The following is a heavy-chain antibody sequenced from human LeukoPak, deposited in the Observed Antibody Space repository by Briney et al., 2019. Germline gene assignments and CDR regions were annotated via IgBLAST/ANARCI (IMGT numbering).Heavy chain of an antibody. CDR3: ARDHGSSSWYDAFDI. CDR2: ISSSSSYI. CDR1: GFTFSSHG. D-gene: IGHD6-13*01. V-gene: IGHV3-21*01. Sequence: NPGGSLRLSCAASGFTFSSHGINWVRQAPGKGLEWVSSISSSSSYIYYADSVKGRFTISRDNAKNSLYLQMNSLRAEDTAVYYCARDHGSSSWYDAFDIWGQGTMVTVSS. J-gene: IGHJ3*02.